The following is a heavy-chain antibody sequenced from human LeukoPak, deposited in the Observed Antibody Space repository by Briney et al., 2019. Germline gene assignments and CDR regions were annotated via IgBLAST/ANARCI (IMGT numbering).Heavy chain of an antibody. CDR2: INWNGGST. J-gene: IGHJ5*02. CDR3: ARDAGIAVAGTVGWFDH. CDR1: GVTFDDYG. D-gene: IGHD6-19*01. Sequence: GGSLTLACSASGVTFDDYGMSWVRQAPGRGLEWVAGINWNGGSTGYADCVKGRFTISSDHSTTTLCLQMNSLRAEDTAVYYCARDAGIAVAGTVGWFDHWGQGTLVPVSS. V-gene: IGHV3-20*04.